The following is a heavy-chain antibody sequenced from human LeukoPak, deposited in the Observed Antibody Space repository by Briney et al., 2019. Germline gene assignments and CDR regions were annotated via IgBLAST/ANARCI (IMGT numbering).Heavy chain of an antibody. Sequence: ASVNVSCKVSGYTLTELSMHWVRQAPGKGLEWMGGFDPEDGETIYAQKFQDRVTMTEDTSTDTAYMELSSLRSEDTAVYYCSTVRPYYRDFDYWGQGTLVTVSS. J-gene: IGHJ4*02. CDR1: GYTLTELS. CDR3: STVRPYYRDFDY. D-gene: IGHD3-10*01. CDR2: FDPEDGET. V-gene: IGHV1-24*01.